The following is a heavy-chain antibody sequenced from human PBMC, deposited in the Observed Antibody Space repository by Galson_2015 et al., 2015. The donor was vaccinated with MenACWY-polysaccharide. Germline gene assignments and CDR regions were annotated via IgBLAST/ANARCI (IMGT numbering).Heavy chain of an antibody. V-gene: IGHV3-7*01. J-gene: IGHJ4*02. CDR2: IKQDGSEK. D-gene: IGHD2-15*01. CDR3: ARDKRIDY. Sequence: SLRLSCAASGFTFTSYWMSWVRQAPGKGLEWVASIKQDGSEKDYLDSVKGRFTISRDNAKSSVYLQINSLRAEDTAMYYCARDKRIDYWGQGTLVTFSS. CDR1: GFTFTSYW.